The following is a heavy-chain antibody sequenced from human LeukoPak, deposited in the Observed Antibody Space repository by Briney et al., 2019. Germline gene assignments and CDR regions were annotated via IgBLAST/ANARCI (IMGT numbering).Heavy chain of an antibody. Sequence: ASVKVSCKASGYIFSIYAMNWVREAPGQGLEWMGWINTNTGNPTYAQGFTGRFVFSLDTSVSTAYLQISSLKAEDTAVYYCARDYVSGSFGPWGQGTLVTVSS. J-gene: IGHJ5*02. CDR2: INTNTGNP. V-gene: IGHV7-4-1*02. CDR1: GYIFSIYA. D-gene: IGHD3-10*01. CDR3: ARDYVSGSFGP.